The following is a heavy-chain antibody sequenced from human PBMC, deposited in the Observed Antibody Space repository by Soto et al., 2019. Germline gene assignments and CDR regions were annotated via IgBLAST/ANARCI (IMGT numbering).Heavy chain of an antibody. D-gene: IGHD1-26*01. V-gene: IGHV3-48*03. Sequence: PGGSLRLSCAASGFTFSSYEMNWVRQAPGKGLEWVSYISSSGSTIYYADSVKGRFTISRDNAKNSLYLQMNSLRAEDAAVYYCAREKYSHHYYGMDVWGQGTTVTVSS. CDR2: ISSSGSTI. J-gene: IGHJ6*02. CDR3: AREKYSHHYYGMDV. CDR1: GFTFSSYE.